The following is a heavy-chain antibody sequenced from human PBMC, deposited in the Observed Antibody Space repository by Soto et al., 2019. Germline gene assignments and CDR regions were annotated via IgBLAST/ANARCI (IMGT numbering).Heavy chain of an antibody. J-gene: IGHJ3*02. Sequence: QVQLVQSGAEVKKPGASVKVSCKASGYTFTSYGFSWVRQAPGQGLEWMGWISAYNGNTNYAQKHHCRVTTTTATTTTTAYMALRSLTSDDTAVSYCARLQRYYDSSGSIRGDAVDIWGQGTMVTVSS. CDR3: ARLQRYYDSSGSIRGDAVDI. V-gene: IGHV1-18*01. CDR1: GYTFTSYG. CDR2: ISAYNGNT. D-gene: IGHD3-22*01.